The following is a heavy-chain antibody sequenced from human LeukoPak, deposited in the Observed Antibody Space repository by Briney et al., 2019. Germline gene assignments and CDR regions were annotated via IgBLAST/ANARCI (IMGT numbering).Heavy chain of an antibody. V-gene: IGHV3-23*01. CDR3: ARRLYCSGDAYYTGPDAFDL. CDR1: GFTFSSYA. D-gene: IGHD2-15*01. Sequence: GGSLRLSCAASGFTFSSYAMSWVRQAPGKGLEWVSAISGSSGSTYYADSVKGRFTISRDNSKNTLYLQMNSLRTEDTAVYYCARRLYCSGDAYYTGPDAFDLWGQGTMVTVSS. J-gene: IGHJ3*01. CDR2: ISGSSGST.